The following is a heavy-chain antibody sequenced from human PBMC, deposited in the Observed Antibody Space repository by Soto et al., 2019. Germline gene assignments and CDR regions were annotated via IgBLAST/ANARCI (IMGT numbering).Heavy chain of an antibody. CDR3: ARGYYGDFDY. J-gene: IGHJ4*01. CDR1: GYTFTSSD. D-gene: IGHD4-17*01. CDR2: MNPNSGDT. V-gene: IGHV1-8*01. Sequence: QVQLVQSGAEVKKPGASVKVSCKPSGYTFTSSDINWVRQATGHGLEWMGWMNPNSGDTGYAQNFQGRVTMTRNTSISTAYLELNSLRSGDTAVYFCARGYYGDFDYWGHGTLVTVSS.